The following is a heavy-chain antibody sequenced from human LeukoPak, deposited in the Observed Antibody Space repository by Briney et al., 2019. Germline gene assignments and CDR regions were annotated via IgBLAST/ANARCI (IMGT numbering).Heavy chain of an antibody. Sequence: ASVKVSCKASGYTFTSYAINWMRQAPGQGLEWMGGINTKTVNTMYAQGFTGQYVFSLDTSVSAAYLQVRGPMADGTVFYDGGRDPKLGIRGYTYGYIEYWGQGTVVTVSS. D-gene: IGHD5-18*01. CDR3: GRDPKLGIRGYTYGYIEY. V-gene: IGHV7-4-1*01. CDR1: GYTFTSYA. J-gene: IGHJ4*02. CDR2: INTKTVNT.